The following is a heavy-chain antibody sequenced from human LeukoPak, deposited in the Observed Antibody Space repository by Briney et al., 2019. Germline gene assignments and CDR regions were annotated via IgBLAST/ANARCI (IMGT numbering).Heavy chain of an antibody. D-gene: IGHD4-23*01. CDR1: GVSNYA. Sequence: GGSLRLSCAVSGVSNYAISWVRQAPGKGLEWVSVISGSGGSTYYADSVKGRFTISRDTSENTIYLQMNSLRAEDTAVYYCARDRGELWDAFDIWGQGTMVTVSS. CDR2: ISGSGGST. CDR3: ARDRGELWDAFDI. J-gene: IGHJ3*02. V-gene: IGHV3-23*01.